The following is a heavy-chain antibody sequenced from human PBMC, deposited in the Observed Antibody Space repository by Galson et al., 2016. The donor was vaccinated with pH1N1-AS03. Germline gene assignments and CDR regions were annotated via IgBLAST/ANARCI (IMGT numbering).Heavy chain of an antibody. J-gene: IGHJ6*02. CDR2: ISSSGRTI. CDR3: ARVESGNTYGYVALDV. CDR1: GFNFGDHY. V-gene: IGHV3-11*01. D-gene: IGHD5-18*01. Sequence: SLRLSCAGSGFNFGDHYMSWIRQAPGKGLEWLSYISSSGRTIYYADSVKGRFTISRDNAKNSVDLQMNSLRGEDTAVYYCARVESGNTYGYVALDVRGLGTTVTVSS.